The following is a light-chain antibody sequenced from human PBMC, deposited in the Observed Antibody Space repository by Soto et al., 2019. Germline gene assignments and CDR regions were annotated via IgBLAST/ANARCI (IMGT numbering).Light chain of an antibody. CDR2: AAS. CDR1: QGIRND. Sequence: AIQMTQSPSSLSASVGDRVTITCRASQGIRNDLGWYQQKPGKAPKLLIYAASSLQSGVRSRFSGRGSGTDFTLPISSLQPEDFATYYCLQEYNYPLTFGGGTKVEIK. J-gene: IGKJ4*01. CDR3: LQEYNYPLT. V-gene: IGKV1-6*01.